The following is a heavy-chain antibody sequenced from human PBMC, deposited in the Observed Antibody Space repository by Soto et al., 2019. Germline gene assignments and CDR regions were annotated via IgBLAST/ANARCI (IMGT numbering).Heavy chain of an antibody. Sequence: PGESLKISWQGSGYIFTGYWVGWVRQMAGKGLEWMGMVHPVDSVVRYSPSFEGQATISADKSTSTAYLQWTGLKASDTAMYYCARIGDTSGYYFYLFDLWGQGTMVTVSS. CDR1: GYIFTGYW. V-gene: IGHV5-51*01. D-gene: IGHD3-22*01. J-gene: IGHJ3*01. CDR3: ARIGDTSGYYFYLFDL. CDR2: VHPVDSVV.